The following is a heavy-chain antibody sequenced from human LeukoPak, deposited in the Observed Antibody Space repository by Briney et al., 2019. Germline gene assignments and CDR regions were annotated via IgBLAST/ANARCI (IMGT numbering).Heavy chain of an antibody. CDR1: GYTFTGYY. CDR3: ARDYCSSTSCYTY. CDR2: INPNSGGT. V-gene: IGHV1-2*02. D-gene: IGHD2-2*02. Sequence: ASVKVSCKASGYTFTGYYMHWVRQAPGQGLEWMGWINPNSGGTNYAQKFQDRVTMTRDTSISTAYMELSRLRSDDTAVYYCARDYCSSTSCYTYWGQGTLVTVSS. J-gene: IGHJ4*02.